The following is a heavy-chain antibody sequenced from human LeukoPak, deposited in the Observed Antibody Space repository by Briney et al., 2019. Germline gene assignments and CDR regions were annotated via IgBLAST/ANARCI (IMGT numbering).Heavy chain of an antibody. CDR1: GFTFSSYW. Sequence: QPGGSLRLSCAASGFTFSSYWMSWVRQAPGKGLEWVANIKEDGSEKYYVDSVKGRFTISRDNAKNSLYLQINSLRAEDTAVYYCARDSVHGYYDSSGYSALFDYWGQGTLVTVSS. CDR3: ARDSVHGYYDSSGYSALFDY. V-gene: IGHV3-7*01. CDR2: IKEDGSEK. J-gene: IGHJ4*02. D-gene: IGHD3-22*01.